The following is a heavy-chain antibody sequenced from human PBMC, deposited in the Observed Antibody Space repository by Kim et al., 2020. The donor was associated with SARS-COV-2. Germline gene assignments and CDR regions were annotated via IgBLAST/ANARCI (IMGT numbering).Heavy chain of an antibody. Sequence: GGSLRLSCAASGFTFSSYGMHWVRQAPGKGLEWVAVIWYDGSNKYYADSVKGRFTISRDNSKNTLYLQMNSLRAEDTAVYYCARDGMRKYNWKRGDWFDPWGQGTLVTVSS. CDR1: GFTFSSYG. CDR3: ARDGMRKYNWKRGDWFDP. D-gene: IGHD1-20*01. CDR2: IWYDGSNK. V-gene: IGHV3-33*01. J-gene: IGHJ5*02.